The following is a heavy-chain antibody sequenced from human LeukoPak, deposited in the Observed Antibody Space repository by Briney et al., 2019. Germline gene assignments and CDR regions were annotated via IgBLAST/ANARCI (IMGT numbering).Heavy chain of an antibody. D-gene: IGHD2-21*02. CDR2: IYTDGSA. J-gene: IGHJ4*02. Sequence: PGGSLRLSCAASGFTVSGYYMSWVRQAPGKGLEWVSLIYTDGSAYSADSVKGRFTISRDNSKNTLYLQMNSLRAEDTAVYYCTRNLGDLSGRWGQGTLVTVSS. V-gene: IGHV3-53*01. CDR3: TRNLGDLSGR. CDR1: GFTVSGYY.